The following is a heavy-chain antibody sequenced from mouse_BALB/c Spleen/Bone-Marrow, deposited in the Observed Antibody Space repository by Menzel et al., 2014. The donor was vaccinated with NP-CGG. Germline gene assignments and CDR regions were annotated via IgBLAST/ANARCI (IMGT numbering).Heavy chain of an antibody. CDR1: GFTFSTYG. J-gene: IGHJ4*01. D-gene: IGHD4-1*01. Sequence: EVQLVESGGDLVKPGGSLKLSCAASGFTFSTYGMSWVRQTPDKRLEWVATISSGGGYTYYPDSVKGRFTISRDNANNTLYLQMSSLKSEDTAMYYCIRQRNWDHYAMDYWGQGTSITVSS. CDR3: IRQRNWDHYAMDY. V-gene: IGHV5-6*01. CDR2: ISSGGGYT.